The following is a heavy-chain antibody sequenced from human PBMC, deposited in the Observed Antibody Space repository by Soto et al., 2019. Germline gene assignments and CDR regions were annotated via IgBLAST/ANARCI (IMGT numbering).Heavy chain of an antibody. D-gene: IGHD2-8*02. V-gene: IGHV3-13*01. J-gene: IGHJ5*02. CDR1: GFTFSAYD. CDR3: ARQASYWHGGGGWFDP. Sequence: EVQLVESGGGLVQPGGSLRLSCAASGFTFSAYDMHWVRQPTGKGLEWISAIGTLNDTYYPDSVKGRFTISRDNAKNSLYLQMNSLGAGDTAVYYCARQASYWHGGGGWFDPWGQGTLVTVSS. CDR2: IGTLNDT.